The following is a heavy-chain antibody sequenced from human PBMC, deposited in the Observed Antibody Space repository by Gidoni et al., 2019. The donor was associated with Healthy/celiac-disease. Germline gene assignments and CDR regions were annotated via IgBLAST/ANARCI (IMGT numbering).Heavy chain of an antibody. J-gene: IGHJ4*02. CDR1: GFTFSSYG. Sequence: QVQLVESGGGVVQPGRSLRLSCAASGFTFSSYGMHWVRQAPGKGLECVAVISYDGSNKYYADSVKGRFTISRDNSKNTLYLQMNSLRAEDTAVYYCAKGIGYYLLFDYWGQGTLVTVSS. CDR2: ISYDGSNK. D-gene: IGHD3-3*01. CDR3: AKGIGYYLLFDY. V-gene: IGHV3-30*18.